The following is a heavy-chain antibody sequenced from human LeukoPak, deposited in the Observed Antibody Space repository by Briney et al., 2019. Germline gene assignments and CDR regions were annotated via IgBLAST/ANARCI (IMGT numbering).Heavy chain of an antibody. V-gene: IGHV1-2*02. CDR2: INPNSGGT. D-gene: IGHD1-7*01. J-gene: IGHJ4*02. CDR3: ARAALQLNWNYDF. CDR1: GYTFTGYY. Sequence: ASVKVSCKASGYTFTGYYMHWVRQAPGQGLEWMGWINPNSGGTNYAQKFQGGVTMTRDTSISTAYMQLSGLRSEDTAIYYCARAALQLNWNYDFGGQGTLVTVSS.